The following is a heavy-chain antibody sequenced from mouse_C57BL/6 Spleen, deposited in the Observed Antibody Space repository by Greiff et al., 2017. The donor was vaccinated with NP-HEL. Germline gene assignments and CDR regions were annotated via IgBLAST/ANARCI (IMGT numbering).Heavy chain of an antibody. V-gene: IGHV5-16*01. Sequence: EVQLVESEGGLVQPGSSMKLSCTASGFTFSDYYMAWVRQVPEKGLEWVANINYDGSSTYYLDSLKSRFIISRDNAKNILYLQMSSLKSEDTATYYCARDPDYGSPFDYWGQGTTLTVSS. CDR1: GFTFSDYY. J-gene: IGHJ2*01. CDR2: INYDGSST. CDR3: ARDPDYGSPFDY. D-gene: IGHD1-1*01.